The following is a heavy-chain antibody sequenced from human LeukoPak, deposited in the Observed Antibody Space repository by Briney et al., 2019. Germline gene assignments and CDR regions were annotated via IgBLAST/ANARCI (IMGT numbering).Heavy chain of an antibody. CDR3: ARAYSSSSNWFDP. CDR2: IYHSGST. V-gene: IGHV4-30-2*01. J-gene: IGHJ5*02. Sequence: SETLSLTCAVSGGSISSGGYSWSWIRQPPGKGLEWIVYIYHSGSTYYNPSLKSRVTISVDRSKNQFSLKLSSVTAADTAVYYCARAYSSSSNWFDPWGQGTLVTVSS. D-gene: IGHD6-6*01. CDR1: GGSISSGGYS.